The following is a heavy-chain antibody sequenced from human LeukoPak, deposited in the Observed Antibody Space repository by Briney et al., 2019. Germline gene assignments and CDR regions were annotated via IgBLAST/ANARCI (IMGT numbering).Heavy chain of an antibody. CDR1: GFTFSSYE. J-gene: IGHJ3*02. V-gene: IGHV3-23*01. D-gene: IGHD5-12*01. CDR3: AKEYGRGYSGGRNAFDI. CDR2: ISGSGYST. Sequence: GGSLRLSCAASGFTFSSYEMNWVRQAPGKGLEWVSTISGSGYSTYYADSVKGRFTISRDNSKNTLYLQMNSLRAEDTAVYYCAKEYGRGYSGGRNAFDIWGQGTMVTVSS.